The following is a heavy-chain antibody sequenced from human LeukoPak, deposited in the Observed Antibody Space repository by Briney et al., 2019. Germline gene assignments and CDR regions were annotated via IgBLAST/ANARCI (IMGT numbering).Heavy chain of an antibody. CDR3: ARGRKDIVVVVAASLVFDY. Sequence: GASVKVSCKASGYTFTGYYMHWVRQAPGQGLEWMGWINPNSGGTNYAQKFQGRVTMTRDTSISTAYMELSRLRSDDTAVYYCARGRKDIVVVVAASLVFDYWGQGTLVTVSS. D-gene: IGHD2-15*01. V-gene: IGHV1-2*02. J-gene: IGHJ4*02. CDR2: INPNSGGT. CDR1: GYTFTGYY.